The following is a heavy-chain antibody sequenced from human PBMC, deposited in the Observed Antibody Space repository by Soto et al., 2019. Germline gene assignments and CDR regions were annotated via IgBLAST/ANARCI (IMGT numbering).Heavy chain of an antibody. V-gene: IGHV1-69*13. Sequence: ASVKVSCKASGVTFSSYAISWVRQAPGQGLEWMGGIIPIFGTANYAQKFQGRVTITADESTSTAYMELSSLRAEDTAVYYCARGPREKSSFLDRLYAAFDIWGQGTMVTVSS. D-gene: IGHD3-3*02. CDR3: ARGPREKSSFLDRLYAAFDI. CDR1: GVTFSSYA. CDR2: IIPIFGTA. J-gene: IGHJ3*02.